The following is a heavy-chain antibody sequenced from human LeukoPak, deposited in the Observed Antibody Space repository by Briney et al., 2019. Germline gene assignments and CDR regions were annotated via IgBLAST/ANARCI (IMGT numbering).Heavy chain of an antibody. CDR3: ARDRPWYSSGWFLRDWFDP. D-gene: IGHD6-19*01. CDR1: GYTFTSYG. CDR2: ISAYNGNT. Sequence: ASVKVSCKASGYTFTSYGISWVRQAPGQGLEWMGWISAYNGNTNYAQKLQGRVTMTTDTSTSTAYMELRSLRSDDTAVYYCARDRPWYSSGWFLRDWFDPWGQGTLVTVSS. V-gene: IGHV1-18*01. J-gene: IGHJ5*02.